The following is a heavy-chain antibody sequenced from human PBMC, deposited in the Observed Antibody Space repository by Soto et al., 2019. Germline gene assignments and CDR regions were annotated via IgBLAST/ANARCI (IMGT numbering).Heavy chain of an antibody. V-gene: IGHV5-51*03. CDR1: GYRFNNYW. J-gene: IGHJ4*02. D-gene: IGHD3-9*01. CDR3: ATLDGALRYCDWPFDY. Sequence: EVQLVQSGAEVKKAGESLKISCKISGYRFNNYWIAWVRQMPGKGLESMGIIYPGDSDTRYRPSFQGQVNISVDNSISTAYLQWNRLKASDSATYYCATLDGALRYCDWPFDYWGQGTLVTVSS. CDR2: IYPGDSDT.